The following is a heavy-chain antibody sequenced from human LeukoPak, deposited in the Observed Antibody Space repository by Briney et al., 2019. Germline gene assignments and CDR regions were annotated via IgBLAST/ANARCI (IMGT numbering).Heavy chain of an antibody. CDR3: VRDDRSYGVDY. D-gene: IGHD4-17*01. CDR1: GFTFSSHW. CDR2: IKRDGTYR. Sequence: GGSLRLSCAASGFTFSSHWMPWVPQAPGQGLVCAKRIKRDGTYRDYGDSVLGRFTISRDNANDTLYLQMNSLRADDTAVYYGVRDDRSYGVDYWGQGTPVTVSS. V-gene: IGHV3-74*01. J-gene: IGHJ4*02.